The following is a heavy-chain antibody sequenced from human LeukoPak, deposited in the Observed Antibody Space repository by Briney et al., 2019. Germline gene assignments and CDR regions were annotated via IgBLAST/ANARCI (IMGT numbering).Heavy chain of an antibody. D-gene: IGHD3-9*01. V-gene: IGHV3-23*01. Sequence: GGSLRLSCTASGFTVSSNYMSWVRQAPGKGLEWVSAISGSGGSTYYADSVKGRFTISRDNSKNTLYLQMNSLRAEDTAVYYCAKGSNYDILTGQYYFDYWGQGTLVTVSS. CDR1: GFTVSSNY. J-gene: IGHJ4*02. CDR3: AKGSNYDILTGQYYFDY. CDR2: ISGSGGST.